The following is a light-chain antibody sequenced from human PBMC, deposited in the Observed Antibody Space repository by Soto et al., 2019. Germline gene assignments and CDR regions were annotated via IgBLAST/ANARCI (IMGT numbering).Light chain of an antibody. V-gene: IGLV2-14*01. CDR1: SSDVGGYNY. J-gene: IGLJ1*01. CDR3: SSYTSSSTRV. Sequence: QSVLTQPASVSGSPGRSITISCTGTSSDVGGYNYVSWYQQHPGKAPKLMIYDVSNRPSGVSNRFSGSKSGNTASLTIPGLQAEDEADYYCSSYTSSSTRVFGTGTKVTVL. CDR2: DVS.